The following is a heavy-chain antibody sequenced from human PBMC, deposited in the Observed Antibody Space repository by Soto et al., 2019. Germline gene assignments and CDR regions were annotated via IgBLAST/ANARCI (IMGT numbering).Heavy chain of an antibody. Sequence: PSETLSLTCTVSGGSISSYYWSWIRQPPGKGLEWIGYIYYSGSTNYNPSLKSRVTISVDTSKNQFSLKLSSVTAADTAVYYCARYDMYCSSTSCLYYYYYYMDVWGKGTTVTVSS. V-gene: IGHV4-59*08. J-gene: IGHJ6*03. CDR2: IYYSGST. D-gene: IGHD2-2*01. CDR1: GGSISSYY. CDR3: ARYDMYCSSTSCLYYYYYYMDV.